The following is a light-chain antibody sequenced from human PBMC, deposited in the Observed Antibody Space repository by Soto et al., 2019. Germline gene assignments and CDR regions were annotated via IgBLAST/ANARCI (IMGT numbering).Light chain of an antibody. CDR2: EVS. J-gene: IGLJ1*01. CDR1: SSDIGGYNY. Sequence: QSVLTQPASLSGSPGQSITISCTGTSSDIGGYNYVSWYQHHPGKAPKVMIYEVSNRPSGVSNRFSGSKSGNTASLTISGLQAEDEADYYCSSYTSSSTPYVFGTGTKVTVL. V-gene: IGLV2-14*01. CDR3: SSYTSSSTPYV.